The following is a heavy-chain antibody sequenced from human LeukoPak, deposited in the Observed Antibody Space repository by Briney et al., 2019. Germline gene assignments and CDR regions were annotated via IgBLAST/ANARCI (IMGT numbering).Heavy chain of an antibody. J-gene: IGHJ3*01. CDR3: TRFNWGDAFDL. V-gene: IGHV3-66*01. Sequence: AGGSLRLSCAASGFTVSSKYMAWVRQAPGKGLEWVSDIYSGGTTYYAGSVKGRFIISRDSSKNTLHLQMDSLRAEDTAIYYCTRFNWGDAFDLWGQGTMVTVPS. CDR1: GFTVSSKY. CDR2: IYSGGTT. D-gene: IGHD3-16*01.